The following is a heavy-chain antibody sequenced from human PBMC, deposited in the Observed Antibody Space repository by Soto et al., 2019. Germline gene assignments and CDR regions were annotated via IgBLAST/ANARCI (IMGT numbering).Heavy chain of an antibody. V-gene: IGHV3-7*01. CDR3: ARDVVVPAASYYYMDV. J-gene: IGHJ6*03. Sequence: GGSLRLSCAASGFTFSSYWMSWVRQAPGKGLEWVANIKQDGSEKYYVDSVKGRFTISRDNAKNSLYLQMNSLRAEDTAVYYCARDVVVPAASYYYMDVWGKGTTVTVSS. D-gene: IGHD2-2*01. CDR2: IKQDGSEK. CDR1: GFTFSSYW.